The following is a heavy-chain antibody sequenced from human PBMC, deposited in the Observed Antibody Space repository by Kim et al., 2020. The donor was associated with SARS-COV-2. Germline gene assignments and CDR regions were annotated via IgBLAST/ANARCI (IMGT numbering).Heavy chain of an antibody. CDR1: GFTFSSYE. CDR3: ASDSGSPGFDY. D-gene: IGHD1-26*01. Sequence: GGSLRLSCAASGFTFSSYEMNWVRQAPGKGLEWVSYISSSGSTIYYADSVKGRFTISRDNAKNSLYLQMNSLRAEDTAVYYCASDSGSPGFDYWGQGTLVTVSS. V-gene: IGHV3-48*03. J-gene: IGHJ4*02. CDR2: ISSSGSTI.